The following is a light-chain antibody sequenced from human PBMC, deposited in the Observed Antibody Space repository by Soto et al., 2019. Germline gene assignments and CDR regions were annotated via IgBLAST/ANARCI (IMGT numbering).Light chain of an antibody. V-gene: IGKV3-20*01. CDR2: GAS. CDR1: QIIPTGF. CDR3: QQCDTPPVT. J-gene: IGKJ2*01. Sequence: DILLTQFPGTLSLSPGERATLSCRASQIIPTGFFAWFQQKSGQAPRLLLYGASSRTTGLPGMFTGSGSGTYFPLTISRLEPEVFVVYYCQQCDTPPVTFGQGTKLEI.